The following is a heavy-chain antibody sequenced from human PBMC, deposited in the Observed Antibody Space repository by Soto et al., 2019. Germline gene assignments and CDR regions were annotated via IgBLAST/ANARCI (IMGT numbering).Heavy chain of an antibody. Sequence: EVQLLESGGDLVQPGESLRLSCEASGVVFSNHAMTWVRQAPGKGLDWVSAISAPSGNTYYADSVKGRFTISRDNSKNTLFLQSISLTAEDTAVYYCGKGRGRAVNTGDWGQGTRVTVSP. V-gene: IGHV3-23*01. CDR2: ISAPSGNT. CDR1: GVVFSNHA. D-gene: IGHD1-26*01. J-gene: IGHJ4*02. CDR3: GKGRGRAVNTGD.